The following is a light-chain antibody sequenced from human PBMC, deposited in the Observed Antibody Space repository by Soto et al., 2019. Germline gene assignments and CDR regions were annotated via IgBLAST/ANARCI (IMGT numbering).Light chain of an antibody. J-gene: IGLJ2*01. CDR1: SSDVGGYSY. CDR3: TSYISGSTLYVV. Sequence: QSALTQPASVSRTPGQSITISCTRTSSDVGGYSYVSWYQQHPGKAPKLMIYDVNNRPSGVSNRFSGSKSGNTASLTISGLQAEDEADYYCTSYISGSTLYVVIGGGTKVTVL. V-gene: IGLV2-14*01. CDR2: DVN.